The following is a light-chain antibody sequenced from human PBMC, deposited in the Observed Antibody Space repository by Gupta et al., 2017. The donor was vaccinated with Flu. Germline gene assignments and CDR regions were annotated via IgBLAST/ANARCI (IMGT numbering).Light chain of an antibody. V-gene: IGLV1-47*01. CDR1: SSNMGSNY. CDR3: AAWEYSRSCRWV. J-gene: IGLJ3*02. Sequence: SVLTQPPSASWTPGQRVTISCSGCSSNMGSNYVYWYRQLPGTAPKLLIYRNNQRHSGSPDRVSGSKSGTSASLAISGLRAEDEADYYCAAWEYSRSCRWVFGGGTKLTVL. CDR2: RNN.